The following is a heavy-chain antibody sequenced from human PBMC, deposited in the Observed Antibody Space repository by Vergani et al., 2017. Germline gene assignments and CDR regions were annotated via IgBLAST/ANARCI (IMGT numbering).Heavy chain of an antibody. CDR2: INPNSGGT. Sequence: QVQLVQSGAEVKKPGASVKVSCKASGYTFTGYYMHWVRQAPGQGLEWMGWINPNSGGTNYAQKFQGRVTMTRDTSISTAYMELSRLRSDDTAVYYCARPNAHSYYDILTGDDYYVDYWGQGTLVTVSS. J-gene: IGHJ4*02. D-gene: IGHD3-9*01. CDR1: GYTFTGYY. V-gene: IGHV1-2*02. CDR3: ARPNAHSYYDILTGDDYYVDY.